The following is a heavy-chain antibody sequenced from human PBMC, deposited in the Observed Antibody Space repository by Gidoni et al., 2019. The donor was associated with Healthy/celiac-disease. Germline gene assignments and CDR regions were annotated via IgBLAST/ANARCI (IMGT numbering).Heavy chain of an antibody. V-gene: IGHV4-4*02. D-gene: IGHD2-2*01. J-gene: IGHJ6*02. CDR2: IYHSGST. CDR1: GGSISRSNW. CDR3: ARRKYQLLPYYYGMDV. Sequence: QVQLQESLPGLVTPSGTLSLTFAVSGGSISRSNWWSWVRQPPGKGLEWIGEIYHSGSTNYNPSLKSRVTISVDKSKNQFSLKLSSVTAADTAVYYCARRKYQLLPYYYGMDVWGQGTTVTVSS.